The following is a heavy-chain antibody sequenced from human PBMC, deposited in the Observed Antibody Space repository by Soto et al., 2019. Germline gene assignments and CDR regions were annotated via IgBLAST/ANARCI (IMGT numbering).Heavy chain of an antibody. V-gene: IGHV3-23*01. CDR2: ISGSGGST. D-gene: IGHD1-26*01. Sequence: EVQLLESGGGLVQPGGSLRLSCAASGFTFSSYAMSWVRQAPGKGLEWVSAISGSGGSTYYAASVKGRFTISRENSKNTLYLQMNSLRAEDTAVYYCAKGGSYSNTASYYWGQGTLVTVSS. CDR1: GFTFSSYA. CDR3: AKGGSYSNTASYY. J-gene: IGHJ4*02.